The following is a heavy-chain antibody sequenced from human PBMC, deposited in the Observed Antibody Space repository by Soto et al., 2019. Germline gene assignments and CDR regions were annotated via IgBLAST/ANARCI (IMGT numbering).Heavy chain of an antibody. CDR3: AALYVMVRGAYAFDI. CDR2: IVVGSGNT. V-gene: IGHV1-58*01. Sequence: QMQLVQSGPEVKKPGTSVKVSCKASGFTFTSSAVQWVRQARGQRLEWIGWIVVGSGNTNYAQKFQERVTITRDMSTSTAYMELSSLISEDTAVYYCAALYVMVRGAYAFDIWGQGTMVTVSS. CDR1: GFTFTSSA. J-gene: IGHJ3*02. D-gene: IGHD3-10*01.